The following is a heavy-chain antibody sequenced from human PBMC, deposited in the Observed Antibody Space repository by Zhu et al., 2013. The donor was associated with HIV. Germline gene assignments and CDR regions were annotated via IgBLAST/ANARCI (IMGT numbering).Heavy chain of an antibody. CDR3: ARGPNYDFWSGYYRGWFDP. CDR1: GYTFTTYY. J-gene: IGHJ5*02. Sequence: ASVKVSCKASGYTFTTYYIHWVRQAPGQGLEWMGIINPSGGSTSYAQKFQGRVTMTRDTSTSTVYMELSSLRSEDTAVYYCARGPNYDFWSGYYRGWFDPWGQGTLVTVSS. V-gene: IGHV1-46*01. CDR2: INPSGGST. D-gene: IGHD3-3*01.